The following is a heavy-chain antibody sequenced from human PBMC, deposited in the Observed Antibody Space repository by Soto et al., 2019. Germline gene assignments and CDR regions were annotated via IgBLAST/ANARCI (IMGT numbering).Heavy chain of an antibody. CDR2: INHSGST. CDR3: ARGDRQWPDY. CDR1: GGSFSGYY. D-gene: IGHD6-19*01. V-gene: IGHV4-34*01. J-gene: IGHJ4*02. Sequence: QVQLQQWGAGLLKPSETLSLTCAVYGGSFSGYYWSWIRQPPGKGLEWIGEINHSGSTNYNPSLKGRVTIPVDTSKNQFSRRLSSVTAADTAVYYCARGDRQWPDYWGQGTLVTVSP.